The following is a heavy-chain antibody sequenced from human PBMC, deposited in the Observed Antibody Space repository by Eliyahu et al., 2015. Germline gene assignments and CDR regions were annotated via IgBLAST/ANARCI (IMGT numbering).Heavy chain of an antibody. CDR2: IFYDGGX. V-gene: IGHV4-39*01. D-gene: IGHD7-27*01. Sequence: QLQLQESGPGLVKPSETLSLTCSVSGXSISSXGYYWGWXRQPPGKGLEYIGSIFYDGGXXYXPSXKSRVTMSIDSTKNQFSLKLTSVTAADTAVYYCASPHANWGSLKSEAFDIWGQGTAVTVSS. CDR1: GXSISSXGYY. J-gene: IGHJ3*02. CDR3: ASPHANWGSLKSEAFDI.